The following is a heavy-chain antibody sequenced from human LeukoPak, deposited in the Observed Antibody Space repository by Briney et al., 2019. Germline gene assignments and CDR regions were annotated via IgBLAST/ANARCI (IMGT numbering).Heavy chain of an antibody. CDR3: ARSLNGYYSSFDY. J-gene: IGHJ4*02. Sequence: ASVKVSCKASGYTFTSYGISWVRQAPGQGLEWMGWISDYSGNPNYAQKFQGRVTMTADTFTSTAYMELRSLRSEDTAVYYCARSLNGYYSSFDYWGQGTLVTVSS. D-gene: IGHD3-22*01. CDR2: ISDYSGNP. CDR1: GYTFTSYG. V-gene: IGHV1-18*01.